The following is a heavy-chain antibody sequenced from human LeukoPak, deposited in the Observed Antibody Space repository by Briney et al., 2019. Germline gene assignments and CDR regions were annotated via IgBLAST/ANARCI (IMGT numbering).Heavy chain of an antibody. V-gene: IGHV1-18*01. Sequence: GASVKVSCKASGYTFTSFYITWVRQAPGRGLEWLGWISAYSGSANYAQRFQGRVTMTIDRSTNTAYVDLRSLTDDDTAVYWCTRGYGGWPTYIDYWGQGSLVIVSS. CDR3: TRGYGGWPTYIDY. CDR1: GYTFTSFY. CDR2: ISAYSGSA. D-gene: IGHD5-12*01. J-gene: IGHJ4*02.